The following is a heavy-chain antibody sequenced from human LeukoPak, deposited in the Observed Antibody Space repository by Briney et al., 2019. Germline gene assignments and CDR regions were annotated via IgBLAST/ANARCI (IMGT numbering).Heavy chain of an antibody. Sequence: ASVKVSCKVSGYTLTELSMHWVRQAPGKGLEWMGGFDPEDGETIYAQKFQGRVTMTEDTSTDTAYMELSSLRSEDTAVYYCATDYRYDYVWGFDFDYWGRGTLVTVSS. V-gene: IGHV1-24*01. CDR3: ATDYRYDYVWGFDFDY. J-gene: IGHJ4*02. D-gene: IGHD3-16*01. CDR2: FDPEDGET. CDR1: GYTLTELS.